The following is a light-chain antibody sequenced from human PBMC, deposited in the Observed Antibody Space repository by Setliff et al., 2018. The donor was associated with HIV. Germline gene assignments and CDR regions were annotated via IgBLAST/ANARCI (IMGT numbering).Light chain of an antibody. CDR2: RNN. V-gene: IGLV1-47*01. CDR1: TSNVGSGN. J-gene: IGLJ2*01. CDR3: AIWDDALGGPV. Sequence: QSVLTQPPSASGTPGQRVSISCSETTSNVGSGNVFWYQQLPGKAPKLLIYRNNKRPSGVPDRFSGSKSATSASLVISGLRSDDEADYYCAIWDDALGGPVFGGGTKVTVL.